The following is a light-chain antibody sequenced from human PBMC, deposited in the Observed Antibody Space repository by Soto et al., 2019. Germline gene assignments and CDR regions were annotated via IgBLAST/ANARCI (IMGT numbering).Light chain of an antibody. V-gene: IGKV1-27*01. J-gene: IGKJ2*01. CDR2: VAS. CDR3: HHYNSWPYT. CDR1: RGVNNY. Sequence: DIQMTQSPSSLSASVGDRVTITCRASRGVNNYLAWYQHKPGKVPKLLIYVASTMQSGVPARFSGSGSGTDFTLTISRLQSEDFAVYYCHHYNSWPYTFGQGTKVDIK.